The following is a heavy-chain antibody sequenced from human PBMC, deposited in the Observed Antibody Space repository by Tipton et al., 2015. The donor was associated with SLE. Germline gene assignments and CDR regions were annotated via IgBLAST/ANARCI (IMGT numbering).Heavy chain of an antibody. D-gene: IGHD3-16*01. Sequence: TLSPTCTVSGGSISSYYWSWIRQPPGKGLEWIGYIYYSGSTNYNPSLKSRVTISVDTSKNQFSLKLSSVTAADTAVYYCAGGNFSLNYWGQGTLVTVSS. CDR1: GGSISSYY. CDR2: IYYSGST. V-gene: IGHV4-59*08. J-gene: IGHJ4*02. CDR3: AGGNFSLNY.